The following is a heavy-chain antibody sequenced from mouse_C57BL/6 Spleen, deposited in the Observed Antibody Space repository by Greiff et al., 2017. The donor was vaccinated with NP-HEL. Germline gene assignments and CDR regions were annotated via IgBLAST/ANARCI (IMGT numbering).Heavy chain of an antibody. CDR2: IYPRSGNT. V-gene: IGHV1-81*01. CDR3: ARNSVRGSNYAMDY. CDR1: GYTFTSYG. J-gene: IGHJ4*01. D-gene: IGHD1-1*01. Sequence: QVQLKQSGAELARPGASVKLSCKASGYTFTSYGISWVKQRTGQGLEWIGEIYPRSGNTYYNEKFKGKATLTADKSSNTAYMQLRSLTSEDTAVYFCARNSVRGSNYAMDYWGQGTSVTVSS.